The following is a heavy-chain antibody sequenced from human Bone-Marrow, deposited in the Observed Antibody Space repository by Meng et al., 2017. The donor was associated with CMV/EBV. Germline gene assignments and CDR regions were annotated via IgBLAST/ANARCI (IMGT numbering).Heavy chain of an antibody. CDR2: IYSDGSTT. V-gene: IGHV3-23*03. CDR1: GFTFGDYA. CDR3: AKDDNGYTGEGGS. D-gene: IGHD3-16*01. Sequence: GESLKISCTASGFTFGDYAMNWVRQAPGKGLEWVSVIYSDGSTTLYADSVKGRFTVFRANSENTVYLQMSSLRAEDTAIYYCAKDDNGYTGEGGSWGQGTLVTVSS. J-gene: IGHJ5*02.